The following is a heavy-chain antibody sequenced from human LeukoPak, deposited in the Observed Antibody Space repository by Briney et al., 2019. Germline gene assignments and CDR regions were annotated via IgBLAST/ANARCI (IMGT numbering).Heavy chain of an antibody. J-gene: IGHJ6*02. D-gene: IGHD6-19*01. Sequence: SETLSLTCAVSGGSISSSNWWSWVRQPPGKGLEWIGEIYLSGSTNYNPSLKSRVTISVDKSKNQFSLKLSSVTAADTAVYYCARSQYSSGSYYGMDVWGQGTTVTVSS. V-gene: IGHV4-4*02. CDR1: GGSISSSNW. CDR2: IYLSGST. CDR3: ARSQYSSGSYYGMDV.